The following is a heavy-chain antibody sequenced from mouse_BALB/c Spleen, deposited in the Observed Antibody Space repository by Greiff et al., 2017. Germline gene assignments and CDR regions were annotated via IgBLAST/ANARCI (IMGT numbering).Heavy chain of an antibody. CDR2: ISYSGST. D-gene: IGHD1-1*01. J-gene: IGHJ1*01. V-gene: IGHV3-2*02. CDR1: GYSITSDYA. Sequence: EVQLKESGPGLVKPSQSLSLTCTVTGYSITSDYAWNWIRQFPGNKLEWMGYISYSGSTSYNPSLKSRISITRDTSKNQFFLQLNSVTTEDTATYYCARADTTGYFDVWGAGTTVTVSS. CDR3: ARADTTGYFDV.